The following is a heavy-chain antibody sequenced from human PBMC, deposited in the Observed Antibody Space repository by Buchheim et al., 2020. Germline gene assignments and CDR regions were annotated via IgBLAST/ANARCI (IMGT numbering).Heavy chain of an antibody. CDR1: GYTFTGYY. J-gene: IGHJ4*02. CDR3: ARSDIAAGDFDY. Sequence: QVQLVQSGSEVKKPGASVKVSCKASGYTFTGYYMHWVRQAPGQGLEWMGRINPNSGSPTYAQKFQGRFTMTRDTSISTAYKERSRLRADDTAVYYCARSDIAAGDFDYWGQGTL. V-gene: IGHV1-2*06. D-gene: IGHD6-6*01. CDR2: INPNSGSP.